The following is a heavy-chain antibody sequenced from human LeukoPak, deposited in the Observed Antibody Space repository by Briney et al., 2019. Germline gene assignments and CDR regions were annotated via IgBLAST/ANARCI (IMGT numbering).Heavy chain of an antibody. CDR2: IYYSGST. Sequence: WETLSLTCTVSGGSIGSYYWTWIRQPPGKGLEWIGYIYYSGSTNYNPSLKSRVTISVDTSKNQFSLKLSSVTTADTAVYYCARYYYDNSGSIYAFDIWGQGTMVTVSS. J-gene: IGHJ3*02. D-gene: IGHD3-22*01. V-gene: IGHV4-59*01. CDR1: GGSIGSYY. CDR3: ARYYYDNSGSIYAFDI.